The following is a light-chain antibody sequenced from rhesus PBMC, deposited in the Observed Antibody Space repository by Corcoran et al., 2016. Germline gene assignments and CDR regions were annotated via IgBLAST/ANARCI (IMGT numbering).Light chain of an antibody. Sequence: DIQLTQSPSSLSASVGDRVTITCRASQGISSYLAWYQQKSGKAPKLLINDASNLQSGVPSRFSGSGSGTEFTLTIISLQPEDFATYSCQQRNSYPFTFGPGTKLDIK. V-gene: IGKV1-38*01. CDR2: DAS. CDR3: QQRNSYPFT. CDR1: QGISSY. J-gene: IGKJ3*01.